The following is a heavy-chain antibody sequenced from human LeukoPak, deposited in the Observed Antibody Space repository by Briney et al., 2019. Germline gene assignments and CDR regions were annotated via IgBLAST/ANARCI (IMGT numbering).Heavy chain of an antibody. CDR3: ASLYSGSYDTGSFDYFNY. D-gene: IGHD1-26*01. J-gene: IGHJ4*02. V-gene: IGHV4-34*01. CDR1: GGSFSGYY. CDR2: INHSGST. Sequence: PSETLSLTCAVYGGSFSGYYWSWIRQPPGKGLEWIGEINHSGSTNYNPSLKSRVTISVDTSKNQFSLKLSSVTAADTAVYYCASLYSGSYDTGSFDYFNYWGQGTLVTVSS.